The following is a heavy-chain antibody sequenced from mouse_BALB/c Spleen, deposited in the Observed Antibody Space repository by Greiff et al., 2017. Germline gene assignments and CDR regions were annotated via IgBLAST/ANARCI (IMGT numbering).Heavy chain of an antibody. Sequence: VQLQQSGAELVKPGASVKLSCTASGFNIKDTYMHWVKQRPEQGLEWIGRIDPANGNTKYDPKFPGKATITADTSSNTAYLQLSSLTSEDTAVYCCANPPPVTTVVARDYWGQGTTLTVSS. D-gene: IGHD1-1*01. J-gene: IGHJ2*01. CDR3: ANPPPVTTVVARDY. CDR2: IDPANGNT. V-gene: IGHV14-3*02. CDR1: GFNIKDTY.